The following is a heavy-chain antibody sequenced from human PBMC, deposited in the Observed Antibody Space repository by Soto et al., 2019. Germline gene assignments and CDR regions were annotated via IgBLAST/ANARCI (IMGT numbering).Heavy chain of an antibody. J-gene: IGHJ3*02. V-gene: IGHV1-18*04. CDR1: GYTFTSYG. Sequence: ASVKVSCKASGYTFTSYGISWVRQAPGQGLEWMGWISAYNGNTNYAQKLQGRVTMATDTSTSTAYMELRSLRSDDTAVYYCARPYDSSGYDAFDIWGQGTMVTVSS. CDR2: ISAYNGNT. CDR3: ARPYDSSGYDAFDI. D-gene: IGHD3-22*01.